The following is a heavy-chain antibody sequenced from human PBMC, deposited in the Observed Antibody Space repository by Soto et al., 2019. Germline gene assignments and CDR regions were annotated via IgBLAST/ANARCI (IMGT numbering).Heavy chain of an antibody. CDR3: GRGRNGQRGLCY. CDR1: GYTFTGHY. J-gene: IGHJ4*02. CDR2: ISSESGGT. V-gene: IGHV1-2*02. D-gene: IGHD3-16*01. Sequence: QVQLVQSGAEVKKPGASVKVSCKASGYTFTGHYIHWVRQAPEQGPEWMGEISSESGGTRYAQKFHGRVTLTRDTYITRLYMELSNLSTDDTAGYYCGRGRNGQRGLCYWGQGTPVTVAS.